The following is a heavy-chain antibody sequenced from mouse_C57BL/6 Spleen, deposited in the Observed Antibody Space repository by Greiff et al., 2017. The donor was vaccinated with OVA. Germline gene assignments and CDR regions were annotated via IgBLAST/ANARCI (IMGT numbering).Heavy chain of an antibody. Sequence: VQLKQSGAELVRPGASVKLSCTASGFNIKDDYMHWVKQRPEQGLEWIGWIDPENGDTEYASKFQGKATITADTSSNTAYLQLSSLTSEDTAVYYCTSTVVAHRYFDVWGTGTTVTVSS. CDR2: IDPENGDT. D-gene: IGHD1-1*01. CDR3: TSTVVAHRYFDV. V-gene: IGHV14-4*01. J-gene: IGHJ1*03. CDR1: GFNIKDDY.